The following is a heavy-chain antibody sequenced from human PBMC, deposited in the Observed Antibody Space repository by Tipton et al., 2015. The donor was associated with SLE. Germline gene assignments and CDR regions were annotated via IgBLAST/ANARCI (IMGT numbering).Heavy chain of an antibody. V-gene: IGHV4-59*05. CDR2: IYYSGST. CDR1: GGSISSYY. J-gene: IGHJ3*02. CDR3: ARQKNDFWSGYHDAFDI. Sequence: TLSLTCTVSGGSISSYYWSWIRQPPGKGLEWIGSIYYSGSTYYNPSLKSRVTISVDTSKNQFSLKLSSVTAADTAVYYCARQKNDFWSGYHDAFDIWGQGTMVTVSS. D-gene: IGHD3-3*01.